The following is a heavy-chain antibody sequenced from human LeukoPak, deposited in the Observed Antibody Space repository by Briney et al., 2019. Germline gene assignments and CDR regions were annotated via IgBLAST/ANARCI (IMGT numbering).Heavy chain of an antibody. Sequence: PSETLSLTCTVSGGSISSGGYYWSWIRQPAGKGLEWIGEINHSGSTNYNPSLKSRVTISVDTSKNQFSLKLSSVTAADTAVYYCARGRGTTVTTRWFDPWGQGTLVTVSS. CDR3: ARGRGTTVTTRWFDP. J-gene: IGHJ5*02. D-gene: IGHD4-17*01. CDR2: INHSGST. V-gene: IGHV4-61*10. CDR1: GGSISSGGYY.